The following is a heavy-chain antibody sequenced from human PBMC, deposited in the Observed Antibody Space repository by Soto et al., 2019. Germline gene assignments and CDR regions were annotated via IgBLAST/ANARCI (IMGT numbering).Heavy chain of an antibody. CDR3: ARLWLSNYYYYGMDV. D-gene: IGHD3-10*01. V-gene: IGHV5-51*01. J-gene: IGHJ6*02. CDR2: IYPGDSDT. CDR1: GYSFTSYW. Sequence: PGESLKISCKGSGYSFTSYWISWVRQMPGKGLEWMGIIYPGDSDTRYSPSFQGQVTISADKSISTAYLQWSSLKASDTAMYYCARLWLSNYYYYGMDVWGQGTTVTVSS.